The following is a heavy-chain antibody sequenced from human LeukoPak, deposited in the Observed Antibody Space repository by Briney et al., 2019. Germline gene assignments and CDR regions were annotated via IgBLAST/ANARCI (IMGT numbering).Heavy chain of an antibody. CDR2: ISSSSSYI. CDR3: ARVPLPRVVPGAFDI. CDR1: GFTFSSYS. V-gene: IGHV3-21*01. D-gene: IGHD2-2*01. J-gene: IGHJ3*02. Sequence: GGSLRLSRAASGFTFSSYSMNWVRQAPGKGLEWVSSISSSSSYIYYADSVKGRFTISRDNTKNSLYLQMNSLRAEDTAVYYCARVPLPRVVPGAFDIWGQGTMVTVSS.